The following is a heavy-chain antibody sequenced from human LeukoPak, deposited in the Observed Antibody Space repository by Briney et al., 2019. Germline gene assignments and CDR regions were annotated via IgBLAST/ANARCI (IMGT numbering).Heavy chain of an antibody. J-gene: IGHJ4*02. CDR3: ARSLGSGSYLDY. V-gene: IGHV1-69*13. D-gene: IGHD3-10*01. CDR2: IIPIFGTA. CDR1: GGTFSSYA. Sequence: SVKVSCKASGGTFSSYAISWVRQAPGQGLEWMGGIIPIFGTANYAQKFQGRVTITADESTSTAYMELSSLRSEDTAVYYCARSLGSGSYLDYWGQGTLVTVSS.